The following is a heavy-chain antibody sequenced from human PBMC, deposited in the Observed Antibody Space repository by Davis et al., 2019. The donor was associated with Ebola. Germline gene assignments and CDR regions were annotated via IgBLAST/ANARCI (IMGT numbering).Heavy chain of an antibody. CDR3: ARGTHDSSGYYYLGLDY. CDR2: INHSGST. J-gene: IGHJ4*02. V-gene: IGHV4-34*01. D-gene: IGHD3-22*01. Sequence: MPGGSLRLSCAVYGGSFSGYYWSWIRQPPGKGLEWIGEINHSGSTNYNPSLKSRVTISVDTSKNQFSLKLSSVTAADTAVYYCARGTHDSSGYYYLGLDYWGQGTLVTVSS. CDR1: GGSFSGYY.